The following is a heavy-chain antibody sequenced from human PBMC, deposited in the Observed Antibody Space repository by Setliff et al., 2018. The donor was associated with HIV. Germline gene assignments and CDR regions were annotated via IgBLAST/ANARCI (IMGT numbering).Heavy chain of an antibody. Sequence: ASETLSLTCSVSGGSITNGGYYWSWIRQHPGKGLEWIGYIYNSGSTYHNPSLKSRLTLSLDMSKNQFSLQLTSVTAADTAVYYCAALTTGYYFDYWGQGTVVTVSS. J-gene: IGHJ4*02. CDR2: IYNSGST. V-gene: IGHV4-31*03. CDR3: AALTTGYYFDY. D-gene: IGHD2-15*01. CDR1: GGSITNGGYY.